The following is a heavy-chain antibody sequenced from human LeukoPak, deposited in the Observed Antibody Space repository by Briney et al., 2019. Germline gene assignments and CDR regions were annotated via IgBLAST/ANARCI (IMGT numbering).Heavy chain of an antibody. V-gene: IGHV3-21*01. CDR2: ISTSSNYI. CDR3: AKDLNQEVGATGGDYFDY. CDR1: GFTFSACS. D-gene: IGHD1-26*01. J-gene: IGHJ4*02. Sequence: GGSLRLSCAASGFTFSACSMNWVRQAPGKGLEWVSSISTSSNYIYYADSVKGRFTISRDNSKNTLYLQMNSLRAEDTAVYYCAKDLNQEVGATGGDYFDYWGQGTLVTVSS.